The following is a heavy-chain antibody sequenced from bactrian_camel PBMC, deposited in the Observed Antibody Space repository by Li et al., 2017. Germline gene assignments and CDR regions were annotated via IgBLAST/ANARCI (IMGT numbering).Heavy chain of an antibody. CDR3: AVLSQFNHCRGVVVGIWQQYAS. V-gene: IGHV3S60*01. D-gene: IGHD6*01. Sequence: HVQLVESGGDSVQAGGSLRLSCAASGNTAGDYCMAWFRQAPGNQREGVAAIYRRVGSTVYADSVKGRFTISKDTNKNMVYLQMNNLKPEDTAMYYCAVLSQFNHCRGVVVGIWQQYASWGQGTQVTVS. CDR2: IYRRVGST. J-gene: IGHJ4*01. CDR1: GNTAGDYC.